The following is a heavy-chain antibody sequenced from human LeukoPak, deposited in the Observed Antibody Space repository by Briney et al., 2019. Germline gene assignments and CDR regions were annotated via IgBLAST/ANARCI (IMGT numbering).Heavy chain of an antibody. D-gene: IGHD1-26*01. V-gene: IGHV6-1*01. CDR3: ARGGHSGSRFFDY. Sequence: SQTLSLTCALSGDSVSINSAAWNWIRQSPSRGLEWLGRTYYRSKWYNDYAVSVQSRITINPDTSKNQFSLQLNSVTPEDTAVYYCARGGHSGSRFFDYWGQGTLVTVSS. J-gene: IGHJ4*02. CDR1: GDSVSINSAA. CDR2: TYYRSKWYN.